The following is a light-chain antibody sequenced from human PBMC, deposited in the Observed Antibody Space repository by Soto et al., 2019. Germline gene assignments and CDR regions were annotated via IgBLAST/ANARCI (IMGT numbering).Light chain of an antibody. J-gene: IGLJ1*01. CDR3: SSYTRSSTYV. CDR2: DVS. CDR1: SSDVGAYNY. Sequence: QSVLTQPASVSGSPGQSITISCTGTSSDVGAYNYVSWYQQHPGKAPKLMIHDVSNRPSGVSNRFSGSKSGNTASLTISGLQAEDEADYYCSSYTRSSTYVFGTGTKVTV. V-gene: IGLV2-14*01.